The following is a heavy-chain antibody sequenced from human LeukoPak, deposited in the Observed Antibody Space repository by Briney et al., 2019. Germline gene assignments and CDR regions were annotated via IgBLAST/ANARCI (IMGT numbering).Heavy chain of an antibody. CDR3: ASRGVRGVITHWFDP. V-gene: IGHV4-34*01. Sequence: SETLSLTCAVYGRSFSGYYWSWIRQPPGKGLEWIGEINHSGSTNYNPSLKSRVTISVDTSKNQFSLKLSSVTAADTAVYYCASRGVRGVITHWFDPWGQGTLVTVSS. D-gene: IGHD3-10*01. CDR2: INHSGST. J-gene: IGHJ5*02. CDR1: GRSFSGYY.